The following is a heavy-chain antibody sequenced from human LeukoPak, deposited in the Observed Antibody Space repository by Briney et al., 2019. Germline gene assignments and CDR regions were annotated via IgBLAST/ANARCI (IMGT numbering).Heavy chain of an antibody. CDR3: ARRYDFWSGYPKAFDY. Sequence: ASVKVSCKGSGYTFTGYYIHWMRQAPGQGLEWMGFINPNTGGTSYAQKFQARVTMTRDTSISTAYMELSGLRSDDTAVYYCARRYDFWSGYPKAFDYWGQGTLVTVSS. J-gene: IGHJ4*02. CDR1: GYTFTGYY. V-gene: IGHV1-2*02. CDR2: INPNTGGT. D-gene: IGHD3-3*01.